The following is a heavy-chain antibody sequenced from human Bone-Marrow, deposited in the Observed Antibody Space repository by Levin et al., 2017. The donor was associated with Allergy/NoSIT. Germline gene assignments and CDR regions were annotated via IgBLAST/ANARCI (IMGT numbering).Heavy chain of an antibody. Sequence: LSLTCVDSGFTFSRSAIHWVRQAPGKGLEWMALISFDGFDKYYADSVKGRLALSRDDSRNTAYLEINSLRTDDTALYYCARDLDDSERSGFPLAEYFQYWGQGTLVTVSS. D-gene: IGHD3-22*01. V-gene: IGHV3-30*09. CDR2: ISFDGFDK. CDR1: GFTFSRSA. J-gene: IGHJ1*01. CDR3: ARDLDDSERSGFPLAEYFQY.